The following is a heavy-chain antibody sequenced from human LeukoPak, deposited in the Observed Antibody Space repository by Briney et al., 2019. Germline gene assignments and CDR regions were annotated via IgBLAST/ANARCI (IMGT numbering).Heavy chain of an antibody. D-gene: IGHD3-22*01. Sequence: SETLSLTCAVYGGSFSGYYWSWIRQPPGKGLEWIGEINHSGSTNYNPSLKSRVTISVDTSKNQFSLKLSSVTAADTAVYYCARHSSGYYYVLTRGFDYWGQGTLVTVSS. CDR2: INHSGST. CDR3: ARHSSGYYYVLTRGFDY. CDR1: GGSFSGYY. V-gene: IGHV4-34*01. J-gene: IGHJ4*02.